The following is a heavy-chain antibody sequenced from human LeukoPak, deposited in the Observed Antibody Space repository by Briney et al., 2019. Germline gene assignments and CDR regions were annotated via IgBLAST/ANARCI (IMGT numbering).Heavy chain of an antibody. D-gene: IGHD3-10*01. CDR1: GLTVSNNY. V-gene: IGHV3-53*01. CDR3: AKVYGWYGEGYFDY. CDR2: IHRGGTT. J-gene: IGHJ4*02. Sequence: GGSLRLSCAASGLTVSNNYMSWVRQAPGRGQEWVSLIHRGGTTYHADSVKGRFTISRDNSKNTVYFQMNSLRAEDTAVYYCAKVYGWYGEGYFDYWGQGTLVTVSS.